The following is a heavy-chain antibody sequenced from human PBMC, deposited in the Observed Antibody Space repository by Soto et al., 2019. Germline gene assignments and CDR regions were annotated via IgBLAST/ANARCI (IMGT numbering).Heavy chain of an antibody. CDR3: ARGNGRYYDFWSGYLPYGMDV. CDR1: RYTFTSYD. J-gene: IGHJ6*02. D-gene: IGHD3-3*01. CDR2: INPNSGNT. V-gene: IGHV1-8*01. Sequence: ASVKVCCNASRYTFTSYDINLLLHSTGQGLEWMGWINPNSGNTGYAQKFQGRVTMTRNTSISTAYMELSSLRSEDTAVYYCARGNGRYYDFWSGYLPYGMDVWGQGTTVTVSS.